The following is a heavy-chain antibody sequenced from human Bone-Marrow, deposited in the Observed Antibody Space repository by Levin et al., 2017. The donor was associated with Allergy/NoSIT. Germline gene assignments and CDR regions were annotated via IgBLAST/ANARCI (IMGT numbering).Heavy chain of an antibody. Sequence: LSLTCAASGFTFRSYWMHWVRQAPGKGLVWVSRVNNDGTSTNYADSVQGRFTISRDNAKNTLFLQMNSLGAEDTAVYYCVRSGCSSTSCLDYWGQGTLVTVSS. CDR1: GFTFRSYW. CDR2: VNNDGTST. J-gene: IGHJ4*02. V-gene: IGHV3-74*01. D-gene: IGHD2-2*01. CDR3: VRSGCSSTSCLDY.